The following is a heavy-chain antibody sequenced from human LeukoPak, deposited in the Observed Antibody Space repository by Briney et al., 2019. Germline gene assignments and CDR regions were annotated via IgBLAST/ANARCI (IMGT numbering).Heavy chain of an antibody. CDR2: ISGSGGRT. J-gene: IGHJ4*02. V-gene: IGHV3-23*01. CDR3: AKEIPYDRSGSVYFDY. Sequence: GSLRLSCAASGFTFSSYAMSWVRQAPGKGLEWVSAISGSGGRTYYADSVKGRFTISRDNSKNTLYLQMNSLRAEDTAVYYCAKEIPYDRSGSVYFDYWGQGTLVTVSS. D-gene: IGHD3-22*01. CDR1: GFTFSSYA.